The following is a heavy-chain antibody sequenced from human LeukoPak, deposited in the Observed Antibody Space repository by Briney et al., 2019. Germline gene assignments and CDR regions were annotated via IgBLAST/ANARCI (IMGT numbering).Heavy chain of an antibody. Sequence: SETLSITCTVSGGAISSSSWSWIRQPPGKGLEWIGYIYYSGSTNYNPSLKSRVTISVDTSKNQFSLKLSSVTAADTAGYYCWRSADLVATMRYWFDTWGQGKLVSVAS. CDR2: IYYSGST. J-gene: IGHJ5*02. V-gene: IGHV4-59*01. D-gene: IGHD5-12*01. CDR1: GGAISSSS. CDR3: WRSADLVATMRYWFDT.